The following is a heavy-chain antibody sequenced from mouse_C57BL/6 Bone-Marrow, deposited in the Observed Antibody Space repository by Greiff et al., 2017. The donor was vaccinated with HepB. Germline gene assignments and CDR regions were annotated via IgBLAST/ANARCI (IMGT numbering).Heavy chain of an antibody. CDR3: ARAYYSNIFAY. D-gene: IGHD2-5*01. CDR1: GYTFTSYG. Sequence: QVQLKESGAELARPGASVKLSCKASGYTFTSYGISWVKQRTGQGLEWIGEIYPRSGNTYYNEKFKGKATLTADKSSSTAYMELRSLTSEDSAVYFCARAYYSNIFAYWGQGSLGTVSA. J-gene: IGHJ3*01. CDR2: IYPRSGNT. V-gene: IGHV1-81*01.